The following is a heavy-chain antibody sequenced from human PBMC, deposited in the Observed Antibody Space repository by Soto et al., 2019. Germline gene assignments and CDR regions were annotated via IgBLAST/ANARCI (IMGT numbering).Heavy chain of an antibody. V-gene: IGHV1-24*01. J-gene: IGHJ4*02. CDR1: GYTLTELS. D-gene: IGHD5-12*01. Sequence: ASVKVSCKVSGYTLTELSMHWLRQAPGKGLEWMGGFDPEDGETIYAQKFQGRVTMTEDTSTDTAYMELRSLRSEDTAVYYCATDPDSGYDAWGQGTLVTVSS. CDR3: ATDPDSGYDA. CDR2: FDPEDGET.